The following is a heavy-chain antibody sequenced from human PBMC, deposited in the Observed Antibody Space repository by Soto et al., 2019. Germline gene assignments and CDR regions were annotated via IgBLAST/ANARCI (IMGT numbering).Heavy chain of an antibody. Sequence: GGSLRLSCAASGFSFSSYGMHWVRQAPGKGLEWVAVIWYDGSNKYYADSVKGRFTISRDSSKNTLYLQMNTLRAEDTAVYYCARVSGSSVDAFDIWGQGTMVTVSS. CDR3: ARVSGSSVDAFDI. J-gene: IGHJ3*02. V-gene: IGHV3-33*01. D-gene: IGHD2-15*01. CDR2: IWYDGSNK. CDR1: GFSFSSYG.